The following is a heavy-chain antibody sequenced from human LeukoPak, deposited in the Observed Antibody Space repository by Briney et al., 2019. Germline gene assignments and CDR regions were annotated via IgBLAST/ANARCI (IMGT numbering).Heavy chain of an antibody. CDR3: VRDVAVVGLDY. D-gene: IGHD6-13*01. CDR1: GFTFSNYW. J-gene: IGHJ4*02. Sequence: PGGSLRLSCTASGFTFSNYWMHWVRQAPGKGLVWVSRINTDGRTTTYADSVKGRFTISRDNAKNTLYVQMNSLRAEDTGVYYCVRDVAVVGLDYWGQETLVTVSS. CDR2: INTDGRTT. V-gene: IGHV3-74*01.